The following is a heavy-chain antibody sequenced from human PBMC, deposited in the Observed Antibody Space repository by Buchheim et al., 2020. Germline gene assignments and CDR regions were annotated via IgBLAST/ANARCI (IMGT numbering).Heavy chain of an antibody. CDR2: ISRDSDYI. V-gene: IGHV3-21*02. Sequence: EVQLVESGGGLVKPGESLRLSCAASGFAFSDYTMNWVRQAPGKGLEWVSSISRDSDYIYYADSVKGRFTISRHNAGNSLYLQMNSLRAEDTAVYYCSRRYYSSAGRYPFDYWGQGTL. CDR3: SRRYYSSAGRYPFDY. CDR1: GFAFSDYT. D-gene: IGHD2-2*01. J-gene: IGHJ4*02.